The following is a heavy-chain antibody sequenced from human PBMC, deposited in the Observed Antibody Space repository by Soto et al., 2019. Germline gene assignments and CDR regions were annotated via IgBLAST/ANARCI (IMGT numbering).Heavy chain of an antibody. J-gene: IGHJ4*02. CDR3: AWSATVSGAYFDY. D-gene: IGHD3-3*01. CDR2: VYYTGSI. Sequence: SETLCLTCSVSGGSISGSYWSWIRQSPGKGLEWLGYVYYTGSINYSPSLWRRVSISVDTSNNVFSLSLSSLTAASPAGSFGAWSATVSGAYFDYWGQGTLVTVSS. V-gene: IGHV4-59*01. CDR1: GGSISGSY.